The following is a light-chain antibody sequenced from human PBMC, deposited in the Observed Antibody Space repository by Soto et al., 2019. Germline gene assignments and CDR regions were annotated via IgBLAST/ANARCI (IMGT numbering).Light chain of an antibody. J-gene: IGKJ2*01. CDR2: SAS. Sequence: DIQMTQSPSALSASIGDRVTITCRASRSLANYLNWYQQKPGKAPNLLIYSASRLQSGVPSRFSGSGSWTDFTLTVTSLQPEDFVTYYCQQAYSTPYTFGQGTKLEIK. CDR1: RSLANY. V-gene: IGKV1-39*01. CDR3: QQAYSTPYT.